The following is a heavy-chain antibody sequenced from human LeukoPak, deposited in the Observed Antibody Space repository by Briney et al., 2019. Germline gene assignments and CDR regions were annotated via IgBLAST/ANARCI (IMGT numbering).Heavy chain of an antibody. V-gene: IGHV5-51*01. CDR1: GCSFSSYW. CDR3: VRGSSGYYFPDY. CDR2: IYPGDSDT. J-gene: IGHJ4*02. Sequence: GESLKISCKGSGCSFSSYWIARVRQMPGKGLEWMGIIYPGDSDTRYSPSFQGQVTISADKSISTAYLQWSSLKASDTAMYYCVRGSSGYYFPDYWGQGTLVTVSS. D-gene: IGHD3-22*01.